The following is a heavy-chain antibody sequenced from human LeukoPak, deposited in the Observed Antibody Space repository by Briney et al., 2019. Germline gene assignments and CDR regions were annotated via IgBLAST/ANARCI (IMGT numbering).Heavy chain of an antibody. CDR3: ERGQYCTNGVCYHDAFDI. D-gene: IGHD2-8*01. CDR1: GGSISSYY. J-gene: IGHJ3*02. Sequence: SETLSLTCTVSGGSISSYYWSWIRQPPGKGLEWIGYIYYSGSTNYNPSLKSRVTISVDTSKNQFSLKLSSVTAADTAVYYCERGQYCTNGVCYHDAFDIWGQGTMVTVSS. CDR2: IYYSGST. V-gene: IGHV4-59*01.